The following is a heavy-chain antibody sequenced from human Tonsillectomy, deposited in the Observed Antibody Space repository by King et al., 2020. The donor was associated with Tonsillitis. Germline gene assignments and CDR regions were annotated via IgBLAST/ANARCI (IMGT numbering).Heavy chain of an antibody. CDR2: ISVYNGNT. Sequence: QVQLVESGAEVKKPGASVKVSCKASGYTFTNYDISWVRQAPGQGLEWMGWISVYNGNTNYAQKVQGRVTMTTDTSTRTAYMELRSLRSDDTAVYFCTRDLLGVTGIYTHFDYWGQGTLVTVSS. V-gene: IGHV1-18*01. CDR3: TRDLLGVTGIYTHFDY. D-gene: IGHD2-21*02. CDR1: GYTFTNYD. J-gene: IGHJ4*02.